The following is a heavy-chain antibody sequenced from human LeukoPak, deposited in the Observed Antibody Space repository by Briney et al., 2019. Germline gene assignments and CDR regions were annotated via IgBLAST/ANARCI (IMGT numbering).Heavy chain of an antibody. CDR2: IYYSGST. D-gene: IGHD2-15*01. V-gene: IGHV4-39*01. J-gene: IGHJ5*02. CDR3: VRHLMYGHCSGGSCHSGFDP. CDR1: GGSISSSSYY. Sequence: PSETLSLTCTVSGGSISSSSYYWGWIRQPPGKGLEWIGSIYYSGSTYYNPSLKSRVTISVDTSKNQFSLKLSSVTAADTAVYYCVRHLMYGHCSGGSCHSGFDPWGQGTLVTVSS.